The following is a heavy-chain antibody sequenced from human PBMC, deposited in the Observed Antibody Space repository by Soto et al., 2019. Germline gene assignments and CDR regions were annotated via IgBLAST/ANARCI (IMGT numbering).Heavy chain of an antibody. Sequence: SATLSLTCSVSGSSISSYYWSWLRQPPGKGLEWIGNIYYTGSTNYHPSLKSRVIMSVESSKKQFSLRLNSVTAADTAVYYCTRVGGYYGDYPNFDYWGQGALVTVSS. CDR3: TRVGGYYGDYPNFDY. CDR1: GSSISSYY. CDR2: IYYTGST. J-gene: IGHJ4*02. D-gene: IGHD4-17*01. V-gene: IGHV4-59*01.